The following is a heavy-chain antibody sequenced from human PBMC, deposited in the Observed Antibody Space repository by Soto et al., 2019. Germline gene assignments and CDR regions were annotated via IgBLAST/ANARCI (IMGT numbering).Heavy chain of an antibody. J-gene: IGHJ6*02. V-gene: IGHV4-34*01. CDR2: INHSGST. Sequence: PSETLSLTCAVYGGSFSVYYWSWIRQPPGKGLEWIGEINHSGSTNCNPSLKSRVTISVDTSKNQFSLKLSSVTAADTAVYYCARLPFSSYYGMDVWGQGTTVTVSS. CDR3: ARLPFSSYYGMDV. D-gene: IGHD2-2*01. CDR1: GGSFSVYY.